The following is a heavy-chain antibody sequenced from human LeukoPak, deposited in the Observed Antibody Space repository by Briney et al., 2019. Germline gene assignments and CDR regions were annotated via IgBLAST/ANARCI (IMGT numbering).Heavy chain of an antibody. CDR2: VSGSGGTT. CDR3: AKADNYYYMDV. J-gene: IGHJ6*03. CDR1: GFTFSNYA. V-gene: IGHV3-23*01. Sequence: GGSLRLSCVASGFTFSNYAMRWVRQTPAKGLEWVSAVSGSGGTTYYADSVKGRFTISRDNSKNTLYLQMNSLRAEDTAVYYCAKADNYYYMDVWGKGTTVTVSS.